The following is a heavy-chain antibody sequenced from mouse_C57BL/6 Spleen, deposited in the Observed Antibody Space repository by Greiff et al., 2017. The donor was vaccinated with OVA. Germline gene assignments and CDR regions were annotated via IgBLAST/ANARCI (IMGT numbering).Heavy chain of an antibody. J-gene: IGHJ3*01. CDR2: ISSGGSYT. CDR3: ARQLIYYDYERGFAY. CDR1: GFTFSSYG. D-gene: IGHD2-4*01. Sequence: EVKLVESGGDLVKPGGSLKLSCAASGFTFSSYGMSWVRQTPDKRLEWVATISSGGSYTYYPDSVKGRFTISRDNAKNTLYLQMSSLKSEDTAMYYCARQLIYYDYERGFAYWGQGTLVTVSA. V-gene: IGHV5-6*02.